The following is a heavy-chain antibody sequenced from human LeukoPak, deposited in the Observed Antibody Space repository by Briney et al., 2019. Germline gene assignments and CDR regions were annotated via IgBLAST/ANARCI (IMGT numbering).Heavy chain of an antibody. D-gene: IGHD5-18*01. Sequence: GESLKISCKGSGYSFTSYWIGWVRQMPGKGLEWMGIIYPGDSDTRYSPSFQGQVTISADKSISTAYLQWSSLKASDTAMYYCARLDAGYSYVPAPFDYWGQGTLVTVSS. J-gene: IGHJ4*02. CDR2: IYPGDSDT. CDR1: GYSFTSYW. V-gene: IGHV5-51*01. CDR3: ARLDAGYSYVPAPFDY.